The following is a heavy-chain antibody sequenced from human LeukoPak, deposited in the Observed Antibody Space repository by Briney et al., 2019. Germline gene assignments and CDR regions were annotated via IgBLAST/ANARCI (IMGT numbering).Heavy chain of an antibody. Sequence: SETLSLPCAVYGGSFSGYYWSWIRQPPGKGLEWIGEINHSGSTNYNPSLKSRVTISVDTSKNQFSLKLSSVTAADTAVYYCARDTVGYYGSGSFPTNTDDAFDIWGQGTMVTVSS. CDR3: ARDTVGYYGSGSFPTNTDDAFDI. J-gene: IGHJ3*02. CDR1: GGSFSGYY. CDR2: INHSGST. D-gene: IGHD3-10*01. V-gene: IGHV4-34*01.